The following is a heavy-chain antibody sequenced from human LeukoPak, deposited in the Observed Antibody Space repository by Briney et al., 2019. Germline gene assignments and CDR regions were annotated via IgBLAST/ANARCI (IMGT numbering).Heavy chain of an antibody. V-gene: IGHV4-4*02. CDR3: VREGSFAAFDY. J-gene: IGHJ4*02. Sequence: SGTLSLTCAVSGGSISSNNWWNWVRQPPGKGLEWIGEIYHNGNTYYNPSLKSRVTMSVDKSKNQFSLELTSVTAADTAVYYCVREGSFAAFDYWGQGTLVTVSS. D-gene: IGHD2-15*01. CDR1: GGSISSNNW. CDR2: IYHNGNT.